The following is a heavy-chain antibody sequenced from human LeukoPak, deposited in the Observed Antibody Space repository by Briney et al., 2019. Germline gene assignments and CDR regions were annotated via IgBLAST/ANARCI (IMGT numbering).Heavy chain of an antibody. J-gene: IGHJ2*01. D-gene: IGHD2-2*01. CDR2: IYTSGST. V-gene: IGHV4-4*07. Sequence: SETLSLTCTVSGASISSYYWSWIRQPAGKGLEWIGRIYTSGSTNYNPSLKSRVTMSVDTSKNQFSLKLSSVTAADTAVYYCAREGCSSTSCNIDLWGRGTLVTVSS. CDR3: AREGCSSTSCNIDL. CDR1: GASISSYY.